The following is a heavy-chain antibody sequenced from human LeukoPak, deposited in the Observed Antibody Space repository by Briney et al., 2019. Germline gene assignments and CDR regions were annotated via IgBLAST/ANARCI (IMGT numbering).Heavy chain of an antibody. CDR2: INPNSGGT. Sequence: ASVKVSCKASGYTFTGYYMHWVRQAPGQGLEWMGWINPNSGGTNYAQKFQGRVTMTRDTSISTAYMELSRLRSDDTAVYYCARDRGYSYGYVSHYYYYMDVWGKGTTVTISS. V-gene: IGHV1-2*02. CDR3: ARDRGYSYGYVSHYYYYMDV. CDR1: GYTFTGYY. D-gene: IGHD5-18*01. J-gene: IGHJ6*03.